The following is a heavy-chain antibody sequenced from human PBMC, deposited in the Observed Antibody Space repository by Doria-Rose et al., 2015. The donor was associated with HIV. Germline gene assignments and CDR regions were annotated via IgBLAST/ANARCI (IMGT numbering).Heavy chain of an antibody. D-gene: IGHD4-4*01. CDR2: ISYDGSNK. CDR3: AKAPDYRGYWYFDL. CDR1: GFTFSSYG. Sequence: SGGGVVQPGRSLTLSCAASGFTFSSYGMHWVRQAPGKGLEWVTVISYDGSNKYYADSVKGRFTISRDNSKNTLYLQLNSLRAEDTAAYYCAKAPDYRGYWYFDLWGRGTLVTVSS. V-gene: IGHV3-30*18. J-gene: IGHJ2*01.